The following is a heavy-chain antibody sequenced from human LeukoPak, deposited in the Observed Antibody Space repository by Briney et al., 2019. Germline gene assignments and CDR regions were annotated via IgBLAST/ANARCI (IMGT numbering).Heavy chain of an antibody. CDR1: GFIFSSYA. CDR3: AKDREVIVPAAGDY. CDR2: ITGSGGNT. Sequence: QPGGSLRLSCAASGFIFSSYAMSWVRQAPGKGLEWVAGITGSGGNTYFADSVKGRFTLSRDNSKITMFLQMNSLRAEDTAIYYCAKDREVIVPAAGDYWGQGTLVTVSS. D-gene: IGHD2-2*01. J-gene: IGHJ4*02. V-gene: IGHV3-23*01.